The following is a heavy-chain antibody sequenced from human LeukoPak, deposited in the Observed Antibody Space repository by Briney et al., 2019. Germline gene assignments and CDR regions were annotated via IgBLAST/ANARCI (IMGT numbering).Heavy chain of an antibody. D-gene: IGHD4-23*01. J-gene: IGHJ6*03. CDR1: GYTFTSYD. V-gene: IGHV1-8*01. Sequence: ASVKVSCKASGYTFTSYDINWVRQATGQGLEWMGWMNPNSGNTGYAQKFQGRVTVTRNTSISTAYMELSSLRSEDTAVYYCARAPVVTSYYYYYYMDVWGKGTTVTVSS. CDR2: MNPNSGNT. CDR3: ARAPVVTSYYYYYYMDV.